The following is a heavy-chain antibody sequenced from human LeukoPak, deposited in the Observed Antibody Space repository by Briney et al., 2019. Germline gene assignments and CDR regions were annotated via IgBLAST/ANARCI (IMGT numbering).Heavy chain of an antibody. CDR3: TRSGYCSGGSCYSDFDH. D-gene: IGHD2-15*01. Sequence: GGSLRLSCADSGFTFSNFWMSWVRQAPGKGLEWVANIKQDGSEKYYVDSVKGRFTISRDNGKNSLYLQMNSLRAEDTAVYYCTRSGYCSGGSCYSDFDHWGQGTLVTVSS. V-gene: IGHV3-7*01. CDR2: IKQDGSEK. J-gene: IGHJ4*02. CDR1: GFTFSNFW.